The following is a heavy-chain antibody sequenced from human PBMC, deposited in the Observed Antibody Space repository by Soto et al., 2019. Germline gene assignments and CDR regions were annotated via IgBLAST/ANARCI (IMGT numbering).Heavy chain of an antibody. CDR2: IYHSGST. Sequence: QLQLQESGSGLVKPSQTLSLTCAVSGGSISSGGYSWSWIRQPPGKGLEWIGYIYHSGSTYYNPSLKSRVTISVDRSKNQCSLKLSSVTAADTAVYYCAAAAAGTEGWFDPWGQGTLVTVSS. D-gene: IGHD6-13*01. J-gene: IGHJ5*02. V-gene: IGHV4-30-2*01. CDR3: AAAAAGTEGWFDP. CDR1: GGSISSGGYS.